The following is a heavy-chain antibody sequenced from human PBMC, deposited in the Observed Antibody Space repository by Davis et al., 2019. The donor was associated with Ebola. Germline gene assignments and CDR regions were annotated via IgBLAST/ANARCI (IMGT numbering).Heavy chain of an antibody. Sequence: ASVTVSCKASGYTFSSYGISWVRQAPGQGLEWMGWISAYNGSTNYAQKFQGRVTITADESTSTAYMELSSLRAEDTAVYYCARGLDTMIVWYLVAFDIWGQGTMVTVSS. CDR1: GYTFSSYG. V-gene: IGHV1-18*01. CDR2: ISAYNGST. J-gene: IGHJ3*02. CDR3: ARGLDTMIVWYLVAFDI. D-gene: IGHD3-22*01.